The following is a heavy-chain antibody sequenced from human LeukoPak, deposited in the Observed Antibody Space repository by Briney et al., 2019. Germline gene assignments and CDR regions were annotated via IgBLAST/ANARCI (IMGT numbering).Heavy chain of an antibody. J-gene: IGHJ4*02. D-gene: IGHD6-13*01. CDR3: ASGTRYSSSWALDY. CDR1: GGSISSGSYY. CDR2: IYTSGST. V-gene: IGHV4-61*02. Sequence: SGTLSLTCTVSGGSISSGSYYWSWIRQPAGKGLEWIGRIYTSGSTNYNPSLKSRVTISVDTSKNQFSLKLSSVTAADTAVYYCASGTRYSSSWALDYWGQGTLVTVSS.